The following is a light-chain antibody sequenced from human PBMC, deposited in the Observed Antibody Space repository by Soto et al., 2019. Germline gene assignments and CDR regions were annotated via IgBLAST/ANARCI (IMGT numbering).Light chain of an antibody. Sequence: EIVMTQSPATLSVSPGERATLSCRASQSVSSLLAWYQQKPGQAPRLLIYDASSRATGIPTRFSSSGSGTDFTLTISSLEPEDFAVYYCQQRSNWPLTFGGGTKVEIK. J-gene: IGKJ4*01. CDR2: DAS. V-gene: IGKV3-11*01. CDR1: QSVSSL. CDR3: QQRSNWPLT.